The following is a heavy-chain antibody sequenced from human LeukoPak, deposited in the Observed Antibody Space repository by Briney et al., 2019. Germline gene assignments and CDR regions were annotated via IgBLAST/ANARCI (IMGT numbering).Heavy chain of an antibody. D-gene: IGHD3-10*01. V-gene: IGHV1-8*01. CDR3: ARVMVSGWFGELFQMGGAFDI. CDR2: MNPNSGNT. Sequence: ASVKVSCKASGYTFTSYDINWVRQATGQGLEWMGWMNPNSGNTGYAQKLQGRVTMTTDTSTSTAYMELRSLRSDDTAVYYCARVMVSGWFGELFQMGGAFDIWGQGTMVTVSS. CDR1: GYTFTSYD. J-gene: IGHJ3*02.